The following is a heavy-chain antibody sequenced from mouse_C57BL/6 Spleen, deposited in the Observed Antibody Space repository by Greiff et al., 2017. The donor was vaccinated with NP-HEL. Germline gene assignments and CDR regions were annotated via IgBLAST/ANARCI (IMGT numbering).Heavy chain of an antibody. CDR2: IYPSDSET. V-gene: IGHV1-61*01. CDR1: GYTFTSYW. CDR3: ARDYYGLFDY. D-gene: IGHD1-1*01. J-gene: IGHJ2*01. Sequence: QVQLKQPGAELVRPGSSVKLSCKASGYTFTSYWMDWVKQRPGQGLEWIGNIYPSDSETHYNQKFKDKATLTVDKSSSTAYMQLSSLTSEDSAVYYCARDYYGLFDYWGQGTTLTVSS.